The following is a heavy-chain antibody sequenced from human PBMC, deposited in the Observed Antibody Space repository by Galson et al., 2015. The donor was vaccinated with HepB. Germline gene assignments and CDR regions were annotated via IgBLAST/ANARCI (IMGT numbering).Heavy chain of an antibody. V-gene: IGHV3-74*01. CDR1: GLSFSIYW. J-gene: IGHJ4*02. Sequence: SLRLSCAASGLSFSIYWMYWVCQAPGKGLVWVSRINGDGSSTNYADSVKGRFTISRDNAKNALFLQMNSLRVEDTAVYYCARDSGRGGDFDYWGQGTLVTVSS. CDR2: INGDGSST. D-gene: IGHD1-26*01. CDR3: ARDSGRGGDFDY.